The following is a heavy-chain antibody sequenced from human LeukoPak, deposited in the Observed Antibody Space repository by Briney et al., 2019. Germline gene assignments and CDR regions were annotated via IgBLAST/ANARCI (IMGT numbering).Heavy chain of an antibody. J-gene: IGHJ4*02. D-gene: IGHD2-2*01. Sequence: ASVKSSCKASEDTLIDHYLHWVREAPGEGVECGGWINPNTWGTEFAQKFRDRVTMTRETSMNSDYMELRRLTSDDTAIYYCARESATTSLYDLWGQGTLVTVSS. V-gene: IGHV1-2*02. CDR3: ARESATTSLYDL. CDR2: INPNTWGT. CDR1: EDTLIDHY.